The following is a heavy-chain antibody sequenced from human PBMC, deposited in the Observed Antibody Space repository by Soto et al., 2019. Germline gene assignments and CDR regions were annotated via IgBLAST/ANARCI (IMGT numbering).Heavy chain of an antibody. Sequence: SVKVSCKASGFTFTSSAVQWVRQARGQRLEWIGWIVVGSGNTNYAQKFQERVTITRDMSTSTAYMELNSLRAEDTAVYYCAGGVATIRYYYYYMDVWGKGTTVTVSS. CDR1: GFTFTSSA. CDR3: AGGVATIRYYYYYMDV. V-gene: IGHV1-58*01. CDR2: IVVGSGNT. D-gene: IGHD5-12*01. J-gene: IGHJ6*03.